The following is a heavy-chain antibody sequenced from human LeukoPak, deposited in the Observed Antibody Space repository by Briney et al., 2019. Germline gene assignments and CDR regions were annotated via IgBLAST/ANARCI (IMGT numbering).Heavy chain of an antibody. Sequence: GGSLRLSCAASGFTFSTRSMNWVRQAPGKGLEWVSYISSSSDIIHYADSVKGRFTISRDNAKNSLYLQMNSLRAEDTAVYYCAHLGGMVIQNWGQGTLVTVSS. CDR2: ISSSSDII. D-gene: IGHD3-16*01. J-gene: IGHJ1*01. CDR1: GFTFSTRS. V-gene: IGHV3-48*04. CDR3: AHLGGMVIQN.